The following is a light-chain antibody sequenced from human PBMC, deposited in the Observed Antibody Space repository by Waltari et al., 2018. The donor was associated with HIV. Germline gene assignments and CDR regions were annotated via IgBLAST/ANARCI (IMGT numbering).Light chain of an antibody. CDR2: DVT. CDR1: RSDVGGYNY. V-gene: IGLV2-14*03. Sequence: QSALTQPASVSGSPGQSITISCTGPRSDVGGYNYVSWYQQHPGKAPKLIIYDVTDRPAGVSNRFSGSKSGNTASLTISGLQAEDEADYYCVSYTSTIPLGAVFGGGTQLTVL. CDR3: VSYTSTIPLGAV. J-gene: IGLJ7*01.